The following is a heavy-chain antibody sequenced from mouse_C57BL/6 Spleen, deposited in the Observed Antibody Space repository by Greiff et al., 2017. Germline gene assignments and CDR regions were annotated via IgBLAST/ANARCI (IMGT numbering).Heavy chain of an antibody. V-gene: IGHV1-82*01. D-gene: IGHD2-14*01. CDR3: ARSRDDGGFAY. Sequence: QVQLKESGPELVKPGASVKISCKASGYAFSSSWMNWVKQRPGKGLEWIGRIYPGDGDTNYNGKFKGKATLTADKSSSTAYMQLSSLTSEDSAVYFCARSRDDGGFAYWGQGTLVTVSA. CDR2: IYPGDGDT. J-gene: IGHJ3*01. CDR1: GYAFSSSW.